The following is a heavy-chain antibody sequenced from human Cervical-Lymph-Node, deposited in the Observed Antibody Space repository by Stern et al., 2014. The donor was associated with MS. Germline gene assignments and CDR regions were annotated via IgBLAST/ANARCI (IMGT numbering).Heavy chain of an antibody. J-gene: IGHJ6*02. Sequence: QVQLVQSGADVKKPGSSVKVSCTASGDTFINFGISWVRQAPGQGLEWMGGFIPLFGTTEYVQKFQGRLTISADESATTVYMELSGLRSEDTAVYYCARDIDDNGMDVWGQGTTVTVSS. CDR2: FIPLFGTT. CDR1: GDTFINFG. CDR3: ARDIDDNGMDV. V-gene: IGHV1-69*01. D-gene: IGHD1-1*01.